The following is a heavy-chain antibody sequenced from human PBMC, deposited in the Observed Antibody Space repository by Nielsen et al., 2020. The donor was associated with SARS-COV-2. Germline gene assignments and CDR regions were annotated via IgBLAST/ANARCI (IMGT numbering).Heavy chain of an antibody. J-gene: IGHJ4*02. D-gene: IGHD3-22*01. CDR1: GFTFSSYG. CDR3: AREGLEYSSGYYGGFDY. V-gene: IGHV3-33*01. CDR2: IWYDGSNK. Sequence: GESLKISCAASGFTFSSYGMHWVRQAPGKGLEWVAVIWYDGSNKYYADSVKGRFTISRDNSKNTLYLQMNSLRAEDTAVYYCAREGLEYSSGYYGGFDYWGQGTLVTVSS.